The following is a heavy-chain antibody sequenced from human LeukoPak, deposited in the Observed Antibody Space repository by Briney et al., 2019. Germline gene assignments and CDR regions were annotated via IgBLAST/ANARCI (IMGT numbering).Heavy chain of an antibody. J-gene: IGHJ6*03. CDR1: GFTFSSYG. V-gene: IGHV3-33*06. CDR2: IWYDGSNK. CDR3: AKGAGYSYGYGYYYYMDV. Sequence: PGGSLRLSCAASGFTFSSYGMHWVRQAPGKGLEWVAVIWYDGSNKYYADSVKGRFTISRDNSKNTLYLQMNSLRAEDTAVYYCAKGAGYSYGYGYYYYMDVWGKGTTVTVSS. D-gene: IGHD5-18*01.